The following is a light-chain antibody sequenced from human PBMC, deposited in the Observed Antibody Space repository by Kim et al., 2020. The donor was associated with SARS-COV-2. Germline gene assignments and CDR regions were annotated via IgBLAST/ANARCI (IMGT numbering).Light chain of an antibody. Sequence: QSVLTQPPSVSGAPGQRVTISCTGSSSNIGANYDVRWYQQLPGTAPKLLIHGNTNRPSGVPDRFSGSKSGTSASLAITGLQAEDEADYYCQSYDSSLSASVFGGGTKLTVL. CDR3: QSYDSSLSASV. V-gene: IGLV1-40*01. CDR2: GNT. J-gene: IGLJ3*02. CDR1: SSNIGANYD.